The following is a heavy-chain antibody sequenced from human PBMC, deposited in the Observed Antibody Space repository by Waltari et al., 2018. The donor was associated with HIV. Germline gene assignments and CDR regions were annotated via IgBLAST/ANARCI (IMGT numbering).Heavy chain of an antibody. CDR1: GGSFSNYS. J-gene: IGHJ5*02. CDR2: ISHSGRT. Sequence: QVQLQQWGAGLLKPSETLSLPCAVYGGSFSNYSLSWIRQPPGKGLAWIGEISHSGRTNYNPSLKSRLTISVDTSKKQFSLNVTSVTGADTAVYYCARHGFKSSGGDYTGRSGNWFDPWGQGTLVTVSS. D-gene: IGHD4-17*01. CDR3: ARHGFKSSGGDYTGRSGNWFDP. V-gene: IGHV4-34*01.